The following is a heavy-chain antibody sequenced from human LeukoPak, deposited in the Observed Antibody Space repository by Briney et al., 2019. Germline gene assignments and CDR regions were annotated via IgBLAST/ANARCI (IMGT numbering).Heavy chain of an antibody. V-gene: IGHV3-20*04. CDR2: INWNGGST. D-gene: IGHD4-17*01. J-gene: IGHJ3*02. CDR1: GFTFDDYA. CDR3: ARDYGDPEGAFDI. Sequence: SGGSLRLSCAASGFTFDDYAMHWVRQAPGKGLEWVSGINWNGGSTGYADSVKGRFTISRDNAKNSLYLQMNSLRAEDTALYYCARDYGDPEGAFDIWGQGTMVTVSS.